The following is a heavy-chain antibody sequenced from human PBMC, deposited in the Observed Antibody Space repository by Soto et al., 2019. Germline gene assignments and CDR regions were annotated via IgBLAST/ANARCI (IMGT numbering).Heavy chain of an antibody. V-gene: IGHV3-9*01. J-gene: IGHJ4*02. CDR2: ISRNSGTI. D-gene: IGHD3-10*01. CDR3: GKDIDDYYGSGRIDY. Sequence: EVQLVESGGGLVQPGRSLRVSCAASGFTFDEYAMHWVRQAPGKGLEWVSGISRNSGTIHYADSVRGRFTVSRDNARNSRYLQMNSLRDEDTALYYCGKDIDDYYGSGRIDYWGQGTPVTVSS. CDR1: GFTFDEYA.